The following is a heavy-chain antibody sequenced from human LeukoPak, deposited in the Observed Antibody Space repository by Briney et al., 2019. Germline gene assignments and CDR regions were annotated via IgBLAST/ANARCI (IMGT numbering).Heavy chain of an antibody. CDR2: IYYSGST. V-gene: IGHV4-59*12. D-gene: IGHD6-13*01. J-gene: IGHJ4*02. CDR1: GGSISSYY. CDR3: ARDPSWYSDY. Sequence: SETLSLTCTVSGGSISSYYWSWIRQPPGKGLEWIGYIYYSGSTNYNPSLKSRVTISVDTSKNQFSLKLSSVTAADTAVYYCARDPSWYSDYWGQGTLVTVSS.